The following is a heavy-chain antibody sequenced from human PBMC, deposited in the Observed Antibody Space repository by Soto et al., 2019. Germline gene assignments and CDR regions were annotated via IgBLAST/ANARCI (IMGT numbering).Heavy chain of an antibody. D-gene: IGHD2-2*01. CDR3: ARNVVVPAPAAFDI. V-gene: IGHV4-39*01. CDR1: GGSISSSSYY. J-gene: IGHJ3*02. CDR2: IYYSGNT. Sequence: SETLSLTCTVSGGSISSSSYYSGWIRQPPGKGLEWIGSIYYSGNTYYNPSLKSRVTISVDTSKNQFSLKLSSVTAADTAVYYCARNVVVPAPAAFDIWGQGTMVTVSS.